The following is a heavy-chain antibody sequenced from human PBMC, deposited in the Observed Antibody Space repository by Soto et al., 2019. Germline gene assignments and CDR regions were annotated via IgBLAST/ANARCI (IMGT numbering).Heavy chain of an antibody. CDR2: INAGNGNT. Sequence: GASLKVSCKASGYTFTSYAMHWVRQAPGQRLEWMGWINAGNGNTKYSQKFQGRVTITRDTSASTAYMELSSLRSEDTAVYYCAKMDYYDSSGYYDWFDPWGQGTLVTVSS. CDR1: GYTFTSYA. J-gene: IGHJ5*02. V-gene: IGHV1-3*01. D-gene: IGHD3-22*01. CDR3: AKMDYYDSSGYYDWFDP.